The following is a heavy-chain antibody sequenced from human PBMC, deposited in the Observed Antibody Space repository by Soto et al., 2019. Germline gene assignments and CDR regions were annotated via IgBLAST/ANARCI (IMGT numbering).Heavy chain of an antibody. CDR1: GFTFSSYS. CDR2: ISSSSSYI. CDR3: ARATFNDYGDYDDAFDI. V-gene: IGHV3-21*01. Sequence: GGSLRLSCAASGFTFSSYSMNWVRQAPGKGLEWVSSISSSSSYIYYADSVKGRFTISRDNAKNSLYLQMNSLRAEDTAVYYCARATFNDYGDYDDAFDIWGQGTMVTVSS. J-gene: IGHJ3*02. D-gene: IGHD4-17*01.